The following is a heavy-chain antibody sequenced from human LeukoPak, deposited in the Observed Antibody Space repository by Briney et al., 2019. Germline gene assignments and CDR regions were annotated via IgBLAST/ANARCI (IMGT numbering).Heavy chain of an antibody. J-gene: IGHJ6*03. CDR2: ISGSNGYT. CDR1: GYTFTSYG. CDR3: ARGTEGGIGYYYMDV. V-gene: IGHV1-18*01. D-gene: IGHD1-1*01. Sequence: ASVKVSCKTSGYTFTSYGINWVRQAPGQGLEWMGWISGSNGYTKYAQKIQGRVTLTTDEPTRTAYMELRSLRSDDTAVYYCARGTEGGIGYYYMDVWGKGTTVTVSS.